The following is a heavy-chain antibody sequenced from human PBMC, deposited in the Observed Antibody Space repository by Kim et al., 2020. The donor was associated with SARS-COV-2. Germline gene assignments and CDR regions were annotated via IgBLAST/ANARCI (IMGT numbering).Heavy chain of an antibody. CDR2: ISGSGDNT. Sequence: GGSLRLSCAASGFTFSSYAMSWVRQAPGKGLEWVSVISGSGDNTCYADSVQGRFTISRDNSKNTLYLQMTSLRAEDTAVYYCPKSTFDIVVVQAAPDLDYWGQGTLVTVSS. V-gene: IGHV3-23*01. J-gene: IGHJ4*02. CDR1: GFTFSSYA. CDR3: PKSTFDIVVVQAAPDLDY. D-gene: IGHD2-2*01.